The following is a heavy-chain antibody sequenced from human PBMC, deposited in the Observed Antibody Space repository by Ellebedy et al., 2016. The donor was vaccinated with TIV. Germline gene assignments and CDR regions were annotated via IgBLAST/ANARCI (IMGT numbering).Heavy chain of an antibody. CDR1: GFSFDSYA. CDR3: AKDIWGPGGDDYSDDGSGGLGH. D-gene: IGHD4-17*01. CDR2: ISSSGATV. V-gene: IGHV3-23*01. Sequence: GGSLRLSCTASGFSFDSYAMTWVRQAPGKGLQWVSSISSSGATVHYADSVKGRFTISRDNSKNTLYLQLNSLRVDDTAIYYCAKDIWGPGGDDYSDDGSGGLGHWGRGTLVSVSS. J-gene: IGHJ4*02.